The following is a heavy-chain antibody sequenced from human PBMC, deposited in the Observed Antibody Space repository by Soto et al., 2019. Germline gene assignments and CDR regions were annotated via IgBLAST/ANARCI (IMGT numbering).Heavy chain of an antibody. D-gene: IGHD6-19*01. CDR3: ARESGYSSGWYVY. V-gene: IGHV1-69*08. CDR1: GGTFSSYT. Sequence: QVQLVQSGAEVKKPGSSVKVSCKASGGTFSSYTISWVRQAPGQGLEWMGRIIPILGIANYAQKFQGRVTXTXDXXTSTAYMELSSLRSEDTAVYYCARESGYSSGWYVYWGQGTLVTASS. J-gene: IGHJ4*02. CDR2: IIPILGIA.